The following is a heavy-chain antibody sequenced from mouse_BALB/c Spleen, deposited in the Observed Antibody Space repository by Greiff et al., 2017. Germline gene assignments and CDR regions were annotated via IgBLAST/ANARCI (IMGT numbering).Heavy chain of an antibody. D-gene: IGHD1-1*01. J-gene: IGHJ3*01. CDR1: GYAFSSSW. Sequence: QVQLQQSGPELVKPGASVKISCKASGYAFSSSWMNWVKQRPGQGLEWIGRIYPGDGDTNYNGKFKGKATLTADKSSSTAYMQLSSLTSVDSAVYFCARDYYGSSQFAYWGQGTLVTVSA. CDR3: ARDYYGSSQFAY. CDR2: IYPGDGDT. V-gene: IGHV1-82*01.